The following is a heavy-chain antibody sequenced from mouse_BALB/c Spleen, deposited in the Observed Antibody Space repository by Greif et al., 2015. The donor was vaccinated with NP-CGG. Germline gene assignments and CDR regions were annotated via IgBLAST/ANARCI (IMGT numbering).Heavy chain of an antibody. CDR3: ARVITGYWYFDV. V-gene: IGHV14-3*02. J-gene: IGHJ1*01. CDR1: GFNIKDTY. D-gene: IGHD2-4*01. CDR2: IDPANGNT. Sequence: EVQLQQSGAELVKPGASVKLSCTASGFNIKDTYMHWVKQRPEQGLEWIGRIDPANGNTKYGPKFQGKATITADTSSNTAYLQLSSLTSEDTAVYYCARVITGYWYFDVWGAGTTVTVSS.